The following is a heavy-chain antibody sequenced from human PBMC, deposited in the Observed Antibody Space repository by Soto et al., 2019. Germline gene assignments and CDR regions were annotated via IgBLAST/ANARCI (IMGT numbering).Heavy chain of an antibody. CDR1: GVSISSGDHY. CDR3: ARVPRYYYGSGSLGDV. Sequence: QVQLQESGPGLVKPAQTLSLTCTVSGVSISSGDHYCSWIRQPPGKGLEWIGYIYYSGSTYYNPSLKRRVTISVETSKNQFSLKLTSVTAADTAVYYCARVPRYYYGSGSLGDVWGQGTTVTVSS. V-gene: IGHV4-30-4*01. D-gene: IGHD3-10*01. J-gene: IGHJ6*02. CDR2: IYYSGST.